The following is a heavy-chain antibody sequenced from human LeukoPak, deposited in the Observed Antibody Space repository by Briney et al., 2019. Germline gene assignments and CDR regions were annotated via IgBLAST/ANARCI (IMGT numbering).Heavy chain of an antibody. CDR3: AKASSGWSPFDY. Sequence: GGSLRLSCAASGFTFSSYWMHWVRQAPGKGLVWVSRTNSDGSSTSYADSVKGRFTISRDNAKNTLYLQMNSLRAEDTAVYYCAKASSGWSPFDYWGQGTLVTVSS. CDR2: TNSDGSST. D-gene: IGHD6-19*01. J-gene: IGHJ4*02. CDR1: GFTFSSYW. V-gene: IGHV3-74*01.